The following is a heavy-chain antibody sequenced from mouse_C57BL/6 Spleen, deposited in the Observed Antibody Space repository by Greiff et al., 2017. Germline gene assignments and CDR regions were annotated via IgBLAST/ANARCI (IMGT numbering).Heavy chain of an antibody. D-gene: IGHD2-2*01. Sequence: EVHLVESGGGLVQPGESLKLSCESNEYEFPSHDMSWVRKTPEKRLELVAAINSDGGSTYYPDTMERRFIISRDNTKKTLYLQMSSLRSEDTALYYCALLWLRRRGFDYWGQGTTLTVSS. CDR3: ALLWLRRRGFDY. CDR2: INSDGGST. CDR1: EYEFPSHD. V-gene: IGHV5-2*01. J-gene: IGHJ2*01.